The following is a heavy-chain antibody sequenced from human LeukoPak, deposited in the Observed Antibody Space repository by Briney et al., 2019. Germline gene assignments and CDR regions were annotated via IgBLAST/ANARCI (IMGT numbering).Heavy chain of an antibody. CDR2: IDWDDDK. CDR1: GFSLSTSGMC. CDR3: ARSPFPISSSWFGFDP. Sequence: SGPALVKPPQTLTLTCTFSGFSLSTSGMCVSWIRQPPGKALEWLARIDWDDDKYYSTSLKTRLTISKDTSKNQVVLTMTNMDPVDTATYYCARSPFPISSSWFGFDPWGQGTLVTVSS. V-gene: IGHV2-70*11. D-gene: IGHD6-13*01. J-gene: IGHJ5*02.